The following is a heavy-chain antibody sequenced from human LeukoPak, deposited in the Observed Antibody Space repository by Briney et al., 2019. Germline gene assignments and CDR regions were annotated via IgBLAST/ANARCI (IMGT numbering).Heavy chain of an antibody. D-gene: IGHD5-12*01. V-gene: IGHV3-7*04. Sequence: PGGSLRLSCAASGFTFSDYWMSWVRQPPGKGLEWVANINQDGTGEFNVDSVKGRFTVSRDNAKNSLYLQMNSLRAEDTAVYYCARVRGGHDSYWGQGTLVTVSS. CDR2: INQDGTGE. CDR1: GFTFSDYW. CDR3: ARVRGGHDSY. J-gene: IGHJ4*02.